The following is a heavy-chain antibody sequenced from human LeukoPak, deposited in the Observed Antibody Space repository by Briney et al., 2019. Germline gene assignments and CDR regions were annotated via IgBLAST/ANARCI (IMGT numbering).Heavy chain of an antibody. CDR1: GYSFTSYW. V-gene: IGHV5-10-1*01. Sequence: GESLKLSCKGSGYSFTSYWISWVRQMPGKGLEWMGRIDPSDSYTNYSPSFQGHVTISADKSISTAYLRWSSLKASDTPMYYCARMKKLGYCSSTSCYYYGMDVWGKGTTVTVSS. CDR2: IDPSDSYT. D-gene: IGHD2-2*01. CDR3: ARMKKLGYCSSTSCYYYGMDV. J-gene: IGHJ6*04.